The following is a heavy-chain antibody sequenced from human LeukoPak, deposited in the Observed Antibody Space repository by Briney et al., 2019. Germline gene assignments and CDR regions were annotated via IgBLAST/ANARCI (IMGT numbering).Heavy chain of an antibody. CDR3: AKGSRDDYDFWSGGFDY. V-gene: IGHV3-23*01. CDR1: GFTFSSYA. D-gene: IGHD3-3*01. J-gene: IGHJ4*02. CDR2: ISGSGGST. Sequence: PGGSLRLSCAASGFTFSSYAMSWVRQAPGKGLEWVSAISGSGGSTYYADSVKGRFTISRDNSKNTLYLQMNSLRAEDTAVYYCAKGSRDDYDFWSGGFDYWGQGTLVTVSS.